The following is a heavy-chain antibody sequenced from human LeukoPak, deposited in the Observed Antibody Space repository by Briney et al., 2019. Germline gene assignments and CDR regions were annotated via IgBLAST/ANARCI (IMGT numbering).Heavy chain of an antibody. V-gene: IGHV3-11*01. CDR3: ARVGDGYNYYYFDY. J-gene: IGHJ4*02. CDR1: GFTFSDYY. CDR2: ISSNGITI. Sequence: PGGSLRLSCAASGFTFSDYYMTWLRQAPGKGLEWLSYISSNGITIYYADSVKGRFTISRDNAKNSLYLQMNSLRAEDTAVYYCARVGDGYNYYYFDYWGQGTLVTVSS. D-gene: IGHD5-24*01.